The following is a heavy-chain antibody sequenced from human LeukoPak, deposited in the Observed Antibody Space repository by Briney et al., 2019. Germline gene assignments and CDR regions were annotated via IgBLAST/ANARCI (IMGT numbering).Heavy chain of an antibody. CDR1: GFTFSSYG. CDR2: IWYDGSNK. J-gene: IGHJ4*02. V-gene: IGHV3-33*01. D-gene: IGHD3-22*01. CDR3: ARVNSDSSGYYWFDY. Sequence: PGRSLRLSCAASGFTFSSYGMHWVRQAPGKGLEWVAVIWYDGSNKYYADSVKGRFTISRDNSKNTLYLQMNGLRAEDTAVYYCARVNSDSSGYYWFDYWGQGTLVTVSS.